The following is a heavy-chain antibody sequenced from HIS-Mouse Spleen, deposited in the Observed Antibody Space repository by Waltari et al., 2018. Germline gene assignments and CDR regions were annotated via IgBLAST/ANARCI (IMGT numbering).Heavy chain of an antibody. CDR2: IWYDGSNK. V-gene: IGHV3-33*06. Sequence: QVQLVESGGGVVQPGRSLELSLPPSGFPFSRPGIPWACLAPGKGLEWVAVIWYDGSNKYYADSVKGRFTISRDNSKNTLYLQMNSLRAEDTAVYYCAKGGLMVYAIGDYWGQGTLVTVSS. CDR3: AKGGLMVYAIGDY. CDR1: GFPFSRPG. J-gene: IGHJ4*02. D-gene: IGHD2-8*01.